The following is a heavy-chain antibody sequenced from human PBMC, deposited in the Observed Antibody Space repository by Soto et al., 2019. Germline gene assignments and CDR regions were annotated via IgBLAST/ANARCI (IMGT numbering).Heavy chain of an antibody. CDR2: IIPLLDTT. Sequence: VASVKVSCKTSGGTFSNDIITWVRQAPGQGLEWMGRIIPLLDTTNYAQKFQGRVTITADKSTGTAYMELSSLRSEDTAVYYCARVLSWASYYDFWSGYYNYYYYGMDVWGQGTTVTVSS. D-gene: IGHD3-3*01. J-gene: IGHJ6*02. CDR3: ARVLSWASYYDFWSGYYNYYYYGMDV. V-gene: IGHV1-69*08. CDR1: GGTFSNDI.